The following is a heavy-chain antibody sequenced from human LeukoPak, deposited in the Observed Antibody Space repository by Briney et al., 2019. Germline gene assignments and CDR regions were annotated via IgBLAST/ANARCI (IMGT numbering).Heavy chain of an antibody. D-gene: IGHD2-15*01. J-gene: IGHJ4*02. CDR3: ASARGSGPRGYFDY. V-gene: IGHV1-69*05. CDR1: GGTFSSYA. Sequence: SVKVSCKASGGTFSSYAISWVRQAPGQGLEWMGGIIPIFGTANYAQKFQGRVTITTDESTSTAYMELSSLRSEDTAVCYCASARGSGPRGYFDYWGQGTLVTVSS. CDR2: IIPIFGTA.